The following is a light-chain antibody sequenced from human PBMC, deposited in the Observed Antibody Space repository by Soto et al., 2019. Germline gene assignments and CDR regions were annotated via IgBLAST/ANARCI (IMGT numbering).Light chain of an antibody. Sequence: EIVMTQSPATLSVSPGERATLSCRASQSVSSNLAWYQQKPGQAPRLLIYGASTRATGIPARFSGSGSGTEFTLTLSSLQSEDFAVYYCLQYNNWPPWTFGQGTKVEIK. CDR3: LQYNNWPPWT. V-gene: IGKV3-15*01. CDR1: QSVSSN. CDR2: GAS. J-gene: IGKJ1*01.